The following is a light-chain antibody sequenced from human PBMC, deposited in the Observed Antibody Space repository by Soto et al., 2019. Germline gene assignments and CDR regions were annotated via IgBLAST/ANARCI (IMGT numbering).Light chain of an antibody. CDR1: QSISSW. V-gene: IGKV1-5*01. CDR2: DAS. Sequence: DIQMTQSPSTLSASVGGRVTITCRASQSISSWLAWYQQKPGKAPKLLIYDASNLESGVPSRFSGSGSGTEFTLTISSLQPEDFGIYYCQQYENYWTFGQGTKVDIK. J-gene: IGKJ1*01. CDR3: QQYENYWT.